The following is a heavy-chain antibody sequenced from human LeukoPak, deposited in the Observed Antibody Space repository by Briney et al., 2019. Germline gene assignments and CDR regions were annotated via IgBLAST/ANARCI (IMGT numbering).Heavy chain of an antibody. CDR1: GFTLTNYD. Sequence: GVSVKVSCKASGFTLTNYDINWVRQAPGQGLEWMGWMNPINGNTGYARKFQGRVTMTRDTSISTAYMELRSLTSEDTAIYYCVRDGEGVAISVNFWFDPWGQGTLATVSS. CDR3: VRDGEGVAISVNFWFDP. V-gene: IGHV1-8*01. J-gene: IGHJ5*02. D-gene: IGHD3-10*01. CDR2: MNPINGNT.